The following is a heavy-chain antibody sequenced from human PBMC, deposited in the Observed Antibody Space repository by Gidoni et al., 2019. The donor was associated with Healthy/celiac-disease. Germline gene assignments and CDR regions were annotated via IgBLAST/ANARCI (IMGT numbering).Heavy chain of an antibody. CDR3: ARVGGIAVAGPPFDY. D-gene: IGHD6-19*01. CDR1: GGSIRGSNG. CDR2: IYQTGST. Sequence: QAQLQESRPGLVKPAGTLSLTCAVAGGSIRGSNGWSWVLQPPGKGLEWIGEIYQTGSTNYNPSLKSRVTISVDKSKIHFSLTLSSVTASDTAVYYCARVGGIAVAGPPFDYWGQGTLVTVSS. J-gene: IGHJ4*02. V-gene: IGHV4-4*02.